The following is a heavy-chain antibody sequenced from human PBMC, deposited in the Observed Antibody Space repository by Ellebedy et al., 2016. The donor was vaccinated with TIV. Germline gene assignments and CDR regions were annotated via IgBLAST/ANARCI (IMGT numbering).Heavy chain of an antibody. CDR2: ISPSGDIT. CDR1: GFTFIYYS. J-gene: IGHJ3*02. D-gene: IGHD7-27*01. Sequence: GESLKISCAASGFTFIYYSMNWVRQAPGKGLEWVSAISPSGDITYFADSVKGRFTISRDNSQDTVHLQMHSLRAEDTAVYYCTKRGVAWAAFDIWGPGTLVTVSS. CDR3: TKRGVAWAAFDI. V-gene: IGHV3-23*01.